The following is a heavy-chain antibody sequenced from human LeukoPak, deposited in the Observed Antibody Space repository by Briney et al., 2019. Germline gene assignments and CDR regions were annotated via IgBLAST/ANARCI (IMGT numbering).Heavy chain of an antibody. CDR2: IWFDGSHK. V-gene: IGHV3-33*06. J-gene: IGHJ4*02. Sequence: GGSLRLSCTASGFTFSDSGMHWVRQAPGKGLEWVAVIWFDGSHKYFGDSVKGRFTISRDNSKNTLYLQMNSLRAEDTAVHYCAKDRGRAEYCSSTSCYYGIWDQGTLVTVSS. CDR3: AKDRGRAEYCSSTSCYYGI. D-gene: IGHD2-2*01. CDR1: GFTFSDSG.